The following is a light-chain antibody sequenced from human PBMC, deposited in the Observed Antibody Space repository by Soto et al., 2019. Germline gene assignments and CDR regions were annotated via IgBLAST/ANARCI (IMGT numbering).Light chain of an antibody. CDR1: SSDVGSYNS. Sequence: QSALTQPPSVSGSPGQSVTISCTGTSSDVGSYNSVSWYQQPPGTVPKLMIFEVSNRPSGVPDRFSGSKSGNTASLTISGLQAEDEADYYCSSYTPSNPYIFGTGTKVTVL. CDR2: EVS. V-gene: IGLV2-18*02. CDR3: SSYTPSNPYI. J-gene: IGLJ1*01.